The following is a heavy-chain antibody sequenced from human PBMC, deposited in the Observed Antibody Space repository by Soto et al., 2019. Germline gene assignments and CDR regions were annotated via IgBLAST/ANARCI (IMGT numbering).Heavy chain of an antibody. V-gene: IGHV1-69*02. D-gene: IGHD2-2*01. Sequence: QVQLVQSGAEVKKPGSSVKVSCKASGGTFSSYTISWVRQAPGQGLEWMGRIIPILGIANYAQKCQGRVTITADKSTSTAYMELSSLRSEDTAVYYCARGIVVVPAAKAGDAFDIWGQGTMVTVSS. CDR3: ARGIVVVPAAKAGDAFDI. J-gene: IGHJ3*02. CDR1: GGTFSSYT. CDR2: IIPILGIA.